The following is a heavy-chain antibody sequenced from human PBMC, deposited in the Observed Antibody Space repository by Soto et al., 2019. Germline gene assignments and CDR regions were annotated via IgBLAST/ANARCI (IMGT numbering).Heavy chain of an antibody. V-gene: IGHV1-69*12. D-gene: IGHD5-12*01. J-gene: IGHJ2*01. CDR2: IIPIFGTA. CDR1: GGTFSSYT. Sequence: QVQLVQSGAEVKKPGSSVTVSCKASGGTFSSYTISWVRQAPGQGLEWMGGIIPIFGTANYAQKFRGRVTITADESXXTAYMELSSLRSEDTAVYYCARGNHRWLQLWYFDLWGRGTLVTVSS. CDR3: ARGNHRWLQLWYFDL.